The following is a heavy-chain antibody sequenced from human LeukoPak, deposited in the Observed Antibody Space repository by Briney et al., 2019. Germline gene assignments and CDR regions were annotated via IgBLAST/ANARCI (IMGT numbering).Heavy chain of an antibody. Sequence: PSETLSLTCTVSGCSISSYYWSWIRQPPGKGLEWIGYIYYSGSTNYNPSLKSRVTISVDTSKNQFSLKLSSVTAADTAVYYCARHAGLNGSGWYLTARYYYGMDVWGQGTTVTVSS. CDR3: ARHAGLNGSGWYLTARYYYGMDV. CDR2: IYYSGST. D-gene: IGHD6-19*01. CDR1: GCSISSYY. J-gene: IGHJ6*02. V-gene: IGHV4-59*08.